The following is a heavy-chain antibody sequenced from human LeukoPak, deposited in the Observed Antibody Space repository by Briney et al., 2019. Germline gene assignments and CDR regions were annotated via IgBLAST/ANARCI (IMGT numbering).Heavy chain of an antibody. V-gene: IGHV1-18*01. D-gene: IGHD3-22*01. Sequence: GASVKVSCNASGYTFSSYGISWVRQAPGPGLEWVGWISAYNGNTNYAQKVQGRVTLTTETSTSTSYMELRSLRSDDTAVYYCAKDRQLGSSVYYAAYWGQGTLVSVSS. CDR2: ISAYNGNT. CDR1: GYTFSSYG. CDR3: AKDRQLGSSVYYAAY. J-gene: IGHJ4*02.